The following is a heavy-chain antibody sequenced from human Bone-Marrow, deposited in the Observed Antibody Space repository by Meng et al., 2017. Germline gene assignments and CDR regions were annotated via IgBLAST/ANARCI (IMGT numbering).Heavy chain of an antibody. Sequence: GESLRLSCAASGFTFSSYAMHWVRQAPGKGLEWVAVISYDGSNKYYADSVKGRFTISRDNSKNTLYLQMNSLRAEDTAVYYCAGVTYSSGWYPPYYYYYYGMDVWGQGTTVTVSS. CDR1: GFTFSSYA. CDR3: AGVTYSSGWYPPYYYYYYGMDV. CDR2: ISYDGSNK. J-gene: IGHJ6*02. V-gene: IGHV3-30*01. D-gene: IGHD6-19*01.